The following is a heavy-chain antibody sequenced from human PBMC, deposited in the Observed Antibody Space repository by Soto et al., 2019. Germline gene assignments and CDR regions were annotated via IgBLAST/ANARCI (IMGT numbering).Heavy chain of an antibody. CDR3: AHDGADSSGEKGFDI. CDR2: IYWNDDK. Sequence: QITLKESGPTLVKPTQTLTLTCTFSGFSLSTSGVGVGWIRQPPGKALEWLALIYWNDDKRYSPSLKSRLTITKDTSKYQVVLTMTDMDPVDTAPYYCAHDGADSSGEKGFDIWGQGTMVTVSS. D-gene: IGHD3-22*01. CDR1: GFSLSTSGVG. J-gene: IGHJ3*02. V-gene: IGHV2-5*01.